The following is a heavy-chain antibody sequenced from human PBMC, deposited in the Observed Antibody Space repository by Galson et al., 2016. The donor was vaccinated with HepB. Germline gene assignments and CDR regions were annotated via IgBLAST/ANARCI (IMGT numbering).Heavy chain of an antibody. CDR3: ASPRGEHSTTRWASLDY. Sequence: SLRLSCAASGFTFSNHAMHWVRQAPGKGLEWVALISYDGTKKYYADSVKGRFTISRDNSKNTVYLQMNSLRAEDTSVYYCASPRGEHSTTRWASLDYWGQGTLVTVSS. CDR2: ISYDGTKK. D-gene: IGHD2/OR15-2a*01. V-gene: IGHV3-30-3*01. CDR1: GFTFSNHA. J-gene: IGHJ4*02.